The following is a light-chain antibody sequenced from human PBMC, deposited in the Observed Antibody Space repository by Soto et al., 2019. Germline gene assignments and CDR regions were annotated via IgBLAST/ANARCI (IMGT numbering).Light chain of an antibody. CDR1: QRNRRY. J-gene: IGKJ5*01. Sequence: IQMTQSPSSLSASLADRLTITGRACQRNRRYLNWYEQKPWKAPKLLIYAASSLQSGVPSRFSGSGSGTDFTLTISSLQPEDCATYNCQLSDSTPIRLGHRTRLAI. V-gene: IGKV1-39*01. CDR2: AAS. CDR3: QLSDSTPIR.